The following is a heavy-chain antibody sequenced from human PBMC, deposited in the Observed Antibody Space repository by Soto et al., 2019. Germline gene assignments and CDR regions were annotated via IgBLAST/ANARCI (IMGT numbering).Heavy chain of an antibody. CDR2: IYPGDSDT. CDR3: ARQKRGYSYGGPFDS. V-gene: IGHV5-51*01. J-gene: IGHJ4*02. D-gene: IGHD5-18*01. Sequence: GESLKISCKGSGYTFTSYWIAWVRQMPGKGLEWMGIIYPGDSDTRYSPSLQGQVTISVDKSISTAYLQWSSLKASDSAMYYCARQKRGYSYGGPFDSWGQGTLVTVSS. CDR1: GYTFTSYW.